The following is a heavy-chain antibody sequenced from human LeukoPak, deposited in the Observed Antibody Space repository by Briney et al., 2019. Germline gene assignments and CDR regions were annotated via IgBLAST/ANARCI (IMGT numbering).Heavy chain of an antibody. CDR1: GFTFSSYA. Sequence: PGGSLRLSCAASGFTFSSYAMSWVRQAPGEGLEWVSAISGSGGSTYYADSVKGRFTISRDNSKNTLYLQMNSLRAEDTAVYYCAKDSRYSSGCYPHYWGQGTLVTVSS. CDR3: AKDSRYSSGCYPHY. J-gene: IGHJ4*02. V-gene: IGHV3-23*01. CDR2: ISGSGGST. D-gene: IGHD6-19*01.